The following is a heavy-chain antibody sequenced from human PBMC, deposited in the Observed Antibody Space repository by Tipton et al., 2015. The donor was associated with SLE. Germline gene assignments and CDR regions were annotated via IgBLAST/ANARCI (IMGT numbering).Heavy chain of an antibody. Sequence: TLSLTCAVYGGSFSGYYWSCIRQPPGKGLEWIGKINHSGSTNYNPSLKSRVTISVDTSKNQFSLKLSSVTVADTAVYYCASVRTGDEAFDIWGQGTMVTVSS. D-gene: IGHD7-27*01. CDR1: GGSFSGYY. CDR2: INHSGST. J-gene: IGHJ3*02. V-gene: IGHV4-34*01. CDR3: ASVRTGDEAFDI.